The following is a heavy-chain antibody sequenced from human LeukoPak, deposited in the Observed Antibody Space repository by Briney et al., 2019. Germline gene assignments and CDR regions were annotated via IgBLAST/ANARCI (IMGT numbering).Heavy chain of an antibody. Sequence: GTSVKVSCKASGFTFTSSAVQWVRQARGQRLEWIGWIVVGSGNTNYAQKFQERVTITRDMSTSTAYMELSSLRSEDTAVYYCAADDILTGSNAFDIWGQGTMVTVSS. J-gene: IGHJ3*02. V-gene: IGHV1-58*01. CDR2: IVVGSGNT. CDR1: GFTFTSSA. CDR3: AADDILTGSNAFDI. D-gene: IGHD3-9*01.